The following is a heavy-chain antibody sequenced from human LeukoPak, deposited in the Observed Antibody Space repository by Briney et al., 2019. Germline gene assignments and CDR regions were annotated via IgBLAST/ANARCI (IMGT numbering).Heavy chain of an antibody. D-gene: IGHD6-19*01. CDR2: IYSGGSK. CDR1: GFTVSSNY. CDR3: AREGSSGFDY. V-gene: IGHV3-66*01. J-gene: IGHJ4*02. Sequence: XSLXXSXAASGFTVSSNYMSWVRQAPGKGLEWVSVIYSGGSKYYADSVKGRFTISRDNSKKTLYLQRKSMGAEETAVYYCAREGSSGFDYWGQGTLVTVSS.